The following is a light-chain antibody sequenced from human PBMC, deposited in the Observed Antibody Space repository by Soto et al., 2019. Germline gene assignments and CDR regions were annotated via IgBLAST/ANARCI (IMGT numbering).Light chain of an antibody. CDR2: SAS. CDR1: QSVASSY. CDR3: HHFGSLPET. Sequence: LTQSPGTVSLCPGETLTLGWTASQSVASSYLAWYQQKPGRAPRLLFYSASSRATGIPDRFSGSGSGTDFTLTISRLEPEDFAVYYCHHFGSLPETFGQGTKVDIK. V-gene: IGKV3-20*01. J-gene: IGKJ1*01.